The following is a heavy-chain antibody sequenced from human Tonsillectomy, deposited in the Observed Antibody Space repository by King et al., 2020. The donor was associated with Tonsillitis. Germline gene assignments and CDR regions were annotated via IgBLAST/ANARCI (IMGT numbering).Heavy chain of an antibody. D-gene: IGHD1-26*01. CDR3: ARWSSYHGMDV. J-gene: IGHJ6*02. Sequence: VQLVESGGGLVKPGGSLRLSCVASGMTFSTAWMSWVRHAPRKGLEWVGRIKSKTDGGTTDYPAPEKGRITISRDDSKSTLYLQMSSLKTEDTGVYYCARWSSYHGMDVWGQGTTVTVSS. CDR2: IKSKTDGGTT. CDR1: GMTFSTAW. V-gene: IGHV3-15*01.